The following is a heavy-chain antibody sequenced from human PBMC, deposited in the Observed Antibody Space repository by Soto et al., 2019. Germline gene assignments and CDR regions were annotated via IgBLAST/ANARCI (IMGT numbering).Heavy chain of an antibody. J-gene: IGHJ5*01. Sequence: ASVKVSCKASGYTFTSYGISWVRQAPGQGLEWMGWISAYNGNTNYAQKLQGRVTMTTDTSTSTAYMELRSLRSDDTAVYYCARVRGGVIITGTWFDPWGQGTTVTVSS. CDR3: ARVRGGVIITGTWFDP. CDR2: ISAYNGNT. D-gene: IGHD3-10*01. V-gene: IGHV1-18*01. CDR1: GYTFTSYG.